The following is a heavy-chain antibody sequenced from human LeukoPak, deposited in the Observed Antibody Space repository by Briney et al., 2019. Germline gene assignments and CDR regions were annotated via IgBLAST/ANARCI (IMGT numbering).Heavy chain of an antibody. Sequence: ASVKVSCKASGYTFTGYYMHWVRQAPGQGLEWMGGIIPIFGTASYAQKFQGRVTITADESTSTAYMELSSLRSEDTAVYYCARAGTYYYDSSGYRGYNWFDPWGQGTLVTVSS. CDR3: ARAGTYYYDSSGYRGYNWFDP. CDR2: IIPIFGTA. J-gene: IGHJ5*02. CDR1: GYTFTGYY. D-gene: IGHD3-22*01. V-gene: IGHV1-69*13.